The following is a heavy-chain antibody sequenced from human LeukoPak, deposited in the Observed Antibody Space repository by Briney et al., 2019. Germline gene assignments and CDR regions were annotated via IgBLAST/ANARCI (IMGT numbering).Heavy chain of an antibody. CDR3: TKAPYCTNGVCYAFDI. J-gene: IGHJ3*02. D-gene: IGHD2-8*01. CDR1: GFTFSNYG. Sequence: HPGRSLRLSCAASGFTFSNYGMHWVRQAPGKGLEWVAVIWYDGSNKYYADSVKGRFTISRDNSKNTLYLQMNSLRAEDTAVYYCTKAPYCTNGVCYAFDIWGQGTMVTVSS. CDR2: IWYDGSNK. V-gene: IGHV3-33*06.